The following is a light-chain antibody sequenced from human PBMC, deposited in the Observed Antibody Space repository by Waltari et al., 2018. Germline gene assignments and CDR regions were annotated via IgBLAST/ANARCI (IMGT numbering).Light chain of an antibody. CDR3: QQYGRSPFT. Sequence: EIVLMQSPGTLSLSPGERATLSCRASQSVNSNYLAWYQQRPGQAPRLLIYGASSRAAGIADRFSGSESGTDFTLTISRLEPEDFAVYYCQQYGRSPFTFGGGTKVEI. J-gene: IGKJ4*01. V-gene: IGKV3-20*01. CDR2: GAS. CDR1: QSVNSNY.